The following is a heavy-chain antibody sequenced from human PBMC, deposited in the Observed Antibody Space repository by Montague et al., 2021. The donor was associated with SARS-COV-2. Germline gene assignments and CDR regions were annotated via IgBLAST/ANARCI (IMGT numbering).Heavy chain of an antibody. Sequence: SETLSLTCTVSGDSINYYYWHWLRQSAGKGLEWIGRIYSSGNTNSNPSLESRVIMSVDSSQNQSSLKLNSVTAADTAVYYCARGDHPTTASWYFFDSWGQGALVTVSS. CDR3: ARGDHPTTASWYFFDS. CDR1: GDSINYYY. J-gene: IGHJ4*02. CDR2: IYSSGNT. V-gene: IGHV4-4*07. D-gene: IGHD6-13*01.